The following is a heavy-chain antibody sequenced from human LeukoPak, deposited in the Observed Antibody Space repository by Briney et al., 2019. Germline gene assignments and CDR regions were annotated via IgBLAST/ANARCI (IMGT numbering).Heavy chain of an antibody. CDR1: AFTFSSYS. V-gene: IGHV3-48*01. Sequence: PGGSLRLSCAASAFTFSSYSMNWVRQAPGKGLEWVSYISSSSSTIHYADSVKGRFTISRDNAKNSLYLQMNSLRAEDTAVYYCARDPLQPTYYDILTGYYNAKADPTFDYWGQGTLVTVSS. CDR3: ARDPLQPTYYDILTGYYNAKADPTFDY. D-gene: IGHD3-9*01. J-gene: IGHJ4*02. CDR2: ISSSSSTI.